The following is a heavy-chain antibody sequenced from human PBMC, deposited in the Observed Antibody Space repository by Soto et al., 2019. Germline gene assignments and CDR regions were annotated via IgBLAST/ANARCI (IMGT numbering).Heavy chain of an antibody. D-gene: IGHD3-22*01. Sequence: SETLSLTCAVYGASLRGYYFSWIRQSPGKGLEWIGEINHGPTTNYNPSLKSRVAISVDASKNQFSLKVNSVTAADTAVYYCARLDSSGYYEVFGAFDIWGQGTMVT. V-gene: IGHV4-34*01. CDR3: ARLDSSGYYEVFGAFDI. J-gene: IGHJ3*02. CDR2: INHGPTT. CDR1: GASLRGYY.